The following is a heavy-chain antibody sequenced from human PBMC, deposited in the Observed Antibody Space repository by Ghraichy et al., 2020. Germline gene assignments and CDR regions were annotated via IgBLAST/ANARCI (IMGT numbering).Heavy chain of an antibody. D-gene: IGHD3-10*01. CDR3: ARMVGGARDY. V-gene: IGHV6-1*01. Sequence: QTLSLTCAISGDSVSDNSAAWNWIRQSPLRGLEWLGRTYHRSKWYNDYAVSVKSRININPDTSKNQFSLQLKSVTPEDTAVYYCARMVGGARDYWGQGTPVTVSS. J-gene: IGHJ4*02. CDR1: GDSVSDNSAA. CDR2: TYHRSKWYN.